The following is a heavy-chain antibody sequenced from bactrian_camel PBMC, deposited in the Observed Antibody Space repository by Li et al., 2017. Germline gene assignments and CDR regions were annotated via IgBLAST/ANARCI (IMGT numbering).Heavy chain of an antibody. V-gene: IGHV3S1*01. CDR3: VRDYKSGDYRDDFGY. Sequence: HVQLVESGGGLVQPGGSLRLSCVASGYTSTRGCMAWFRQAPGKEREGDAQISTGSGRQYYADSVKGRFTIHQDNARNTVYLQMDSLKPEDTGVYYCVRDYKSGDYRDDFGYWGQGTQVTVS. J-gene: IGHJ6*01. CDR2: ISTGSGRQ. D-gene: IGHD4*01. CDR1: GYTSTRGC.